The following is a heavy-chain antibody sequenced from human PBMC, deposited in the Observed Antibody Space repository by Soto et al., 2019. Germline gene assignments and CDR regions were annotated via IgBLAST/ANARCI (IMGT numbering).Heavy chain of an antibody. D-gene: IGHD6-13*01. V-gene: IGHV1-8*01. CDR3: ARAGLAAGTFFDY. CDR2: RNPNSGNT. Sequence: GASVKVSCKASGYTFTSYDINWVRQATGQGLEWMGWRNPNSGNTGYAQKFQGRVTMTRNTSISTAYMELSSLRSEDTAVYYCARAGLAAGTFFDYWGQGTLVTVSS. J-gene: IGHJ4*02. CDR1: GYTFTSYD.